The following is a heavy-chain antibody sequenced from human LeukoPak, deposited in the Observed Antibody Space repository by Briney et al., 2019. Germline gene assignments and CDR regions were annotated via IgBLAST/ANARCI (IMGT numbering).Heavy chain of an antibody. CDR2: ITSGGTTI. Sequence: GGSLRLSCAASGFTFRTYNMNWVRQAPGKGLEWVSYITSGGTTIYYADSVKGRFTISRDNAKNSLYLQMNSLRAEDTAVYYCATAGYSSGWYAPDYWGQGTLVTVSS. CDR3: ATAGYSSGWYAPDY. J-gene: IGHJ4*02. CDR1: GFTFRTYN. D-gene: IGHD6-19*01. V-gene: IGHV3-48*01.